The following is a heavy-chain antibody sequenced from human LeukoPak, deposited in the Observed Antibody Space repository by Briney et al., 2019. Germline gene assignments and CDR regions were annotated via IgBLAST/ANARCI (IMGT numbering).Heavy chain of an antibody. CDR1: GGSMSSYY. J-gene: IGHJ3*02. CDR3: ARDVFRGEPPAFDI. D-gene: IGHD3-10*01. V-gene: IGHV4-59*01. CDR2: INYSGST. Sequence: PSETLSLTCTVSGGSMSSYYWNWIRQPPGKGLEWIAYINYSGSTNYNPSLKSRVTISVDTSKNQFSLKLSSVTAADTAVYYCARDVFRGEPPAFDIWGQGTMVTVSS.